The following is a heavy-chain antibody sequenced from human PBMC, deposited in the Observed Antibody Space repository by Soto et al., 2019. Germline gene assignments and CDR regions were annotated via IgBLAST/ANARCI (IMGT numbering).Heavy chain of an antibody. D-gene: IGHD3-10*01. Sequence: PGGSLRLSCAASGFTFSSYSMNWVRQAPGKGLEWVSSISSSSSYIYYADSVKGRFTISRDNAKNSLYLQMNSLRAEDTAVYYCARDAHLITMVRGVIWAAWGQGTLVTVSS. CDR2: ISSSSSYI. J-gene: IGHJ5*02. CDR1: GFTFSSYS. CDR3: ARDAHLITMVRGVIWAA. V-gene: IGHV3-21*01.